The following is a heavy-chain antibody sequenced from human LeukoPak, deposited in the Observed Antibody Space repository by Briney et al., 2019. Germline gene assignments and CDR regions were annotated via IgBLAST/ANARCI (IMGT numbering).Heavy chain of an antibody. CDR1: GGSFSGYY. CDR2: INHSGST. CDR3: ARGSRLTKPYYYYYYMDV. Sequence: SEILSLTCAVYGGSFSGYYWSWIRQPPGKGLEWIGEINHSGSTNYNPSLKSRVTISVDTSKNQFSLKLSSVTAADTAVYYRARGSRLTKPYYYYYYMDVWGKGTTVTVSS. J-gene: IGHJ6*03. D-gene: IGHD2-8*01. V-gene: IGHV4-34*01.